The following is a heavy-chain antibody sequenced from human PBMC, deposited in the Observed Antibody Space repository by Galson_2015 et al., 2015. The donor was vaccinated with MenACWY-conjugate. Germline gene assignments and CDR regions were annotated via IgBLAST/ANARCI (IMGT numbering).Heavy chain of an antibody. D-gene: IGHD3-10*01. CDR1: DINFEDYG. Sequence: SLRLSCAVSDINFEDYGMHWVGQAPGKGLEWVSGLSWNNFTIAYADSVKGRFTASRDNAKNSLYLQMNSLREEDTASYYCVKESVGRDFCRGPRGFVMWGGGTLVMVSS. CDR2: LSWNNFTI. CDR3: VKESVGRDFCRGPRGFVM. J-gene: IGHJ3*02. V-gene: IGHV3-9*01.